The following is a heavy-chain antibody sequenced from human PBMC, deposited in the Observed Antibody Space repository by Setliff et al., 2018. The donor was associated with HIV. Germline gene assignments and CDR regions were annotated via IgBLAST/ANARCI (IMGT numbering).Heavy chain of an antibody. CDR3: ARDLRGTQSSDY. CDR1: GSFINSDY. Sequence: SETLSLTCTVSGSFINSDYWGWIRQPPGKGLEWIGSIYHSATTYYNPSLKSRVTISVDTSKNQFSLKLRSVTAADTAVYYCARDLRGTQSSDYWGQGTLVTVSS. V-gene: IGHV4-38-2*02. D-gene: IGHD1-1*01. CDR2: IYHSATT. J-gene: IGHJ4*02.